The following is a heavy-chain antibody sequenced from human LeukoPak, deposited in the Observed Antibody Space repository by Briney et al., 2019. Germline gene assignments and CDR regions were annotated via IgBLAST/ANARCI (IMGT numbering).Heavy chain of an antibody. V-gene: IGHV4-59*01. Sequence: KASETLSLTCTVSGGSISSYYWSWIRQPPGKGLEWIGYIYYSGSTNYNPSLKSRVTISVDTSKNQFSLKLSSVTAADTAVYYCARALYSGYAPSYAFDIWGQGTMVTVSS. CDR1: GGSISSYY. J-gene: IGHJ3*02. CDR3: ARALYSGYAPSYAFDI. CDR2: IYYSGST. D-gene: IGHD5-12*01.